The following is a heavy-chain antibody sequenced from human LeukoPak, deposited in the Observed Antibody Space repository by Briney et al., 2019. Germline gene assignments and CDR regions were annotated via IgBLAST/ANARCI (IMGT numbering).Heavy chain of an antibody. D-gene: IGHD2-2*01. V-gene: IGHV4-59*01. CDR3: ARDRIVVVPAAISMRYYYGMDV. J-gene: IGHJ6*02. CDR2: IYYSGST. CDR1: GGSISSYY. Sequence: SETLSLTCTVSGGSISSYYWGWIRQPPGKGLEWIGYIYYSGSTNYNPSLKSRVTISVDTSKNQFSLKPSSVTAADTAVYYCARDRIVVVPAAISMRYYYGMDVWGQGTTVTVSS.